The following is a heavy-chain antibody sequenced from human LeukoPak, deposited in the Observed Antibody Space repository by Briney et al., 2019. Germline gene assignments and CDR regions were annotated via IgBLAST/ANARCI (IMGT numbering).Heavy chain of an antibody. CDR3: AKKAGGWNFDY. V-gene: IGHV3-74*01. Sequence: GGSLRLSCAASGFSFSYYWMHWVRQGSGKGPVWVSRIIGDGTRTDYADSVKGRFTISRDNAKSTLYLQMNSLRAEDTAVYYCAKKAGGWNFDYWGQGTLVTVSS. D-gene: IGHD6-19*01. CDR2: IIGDGTRT. CDR1: GFSFSYYW. J-gene: IGHJ4*02.